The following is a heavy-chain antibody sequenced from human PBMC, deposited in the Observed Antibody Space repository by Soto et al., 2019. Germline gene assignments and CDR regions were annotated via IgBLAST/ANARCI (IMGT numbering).Heavy chain of an antibody. J-gene: IGHJ4*02. CDR2: ISGSGGST. Sequence: EGSLRLSCTASGFTLSSYAMNWVRQAPGKGLEWVSVISGSGGSTYYADSVKGRFTISRDNSKNTLYVQMNSLRAEDTAVYYCASRTSGWYFDYWGQGTLVTVSS. CDR3: ASRTSGWYFDY. CDR1: GFTLSSYA. D-gene: IGHD6-19*01. V-gene: IGHV3-23*01.